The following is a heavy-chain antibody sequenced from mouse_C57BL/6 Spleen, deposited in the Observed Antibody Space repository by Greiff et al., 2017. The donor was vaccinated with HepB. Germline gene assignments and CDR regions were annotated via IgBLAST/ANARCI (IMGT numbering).Heavy chain of an antibody. CDR2: IDPANGNT. D-gene: IGHD1-1*01. V-gene: IGHV14-3*01. Sequence: VQLKESVAELVRPGASVKLSCTASGFNFKNTYMHWVKQRPEQGLEWIGRIDPANGNTKYAPKFQGKATITADTSSNTAYLQLSSLTSEDTAIYYYARSGVDWYFDVWGTGTTVTVSS. J-gene: IGHJ1*03. CDR1: GFNFKNTY. CDR3: ARSGVDWYFDV.